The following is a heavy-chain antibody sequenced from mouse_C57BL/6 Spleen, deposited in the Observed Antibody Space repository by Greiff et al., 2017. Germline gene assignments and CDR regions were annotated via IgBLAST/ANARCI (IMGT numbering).Heavy chain of an antibody. CDR2: IYPGSGNT. D-gene: IGHD1-1*01. Sequence: VQLQQSGAELVRPGASVKLSCKASGYTFTDYYINWVKQRPGQGLEWIARIYPGSGNTYYNEKFKGKATLTAEKSSSTAYMQLSSLTSEDSAVYFCARKEITTVFFDYWGQGTTLTVSS. J-gene: IGHJ2*01. CDR1: GYTFTDYY. CDR3: ARKEITTVFFDY. V-gene: IGHV1-76*01.